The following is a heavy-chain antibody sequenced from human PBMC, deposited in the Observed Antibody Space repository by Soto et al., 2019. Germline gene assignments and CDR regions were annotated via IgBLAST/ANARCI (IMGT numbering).Heavy chain of an antibody. J-gene: IGHJ4*02. CDR2: ISTYNGNT. Sequence: QVQLVQSGAEVKRPGASVKVSCKASGYTFSSYGISWVRQAPGQGLEWMGWISTYNGNTNYAQKVQGRVTMTTDTSPTPAYMELRSLRSDDTAVYYCARASGASGSYSSNWGQGTLVTVSS. CDR3: ARASGASGSYSSN. CDR1: GYTFSSYG. V-gene: IGHV1-18*01. D-gene: IGHD3-10*01.